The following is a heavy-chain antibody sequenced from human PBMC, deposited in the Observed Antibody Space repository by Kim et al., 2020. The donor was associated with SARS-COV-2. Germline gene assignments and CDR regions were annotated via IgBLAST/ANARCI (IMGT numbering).Heavy chain of an antibody. CDR3: SRDGLNHGSGRYYNTRNYDMDV. D-gene: IGHD3-10*01. J-gene: IGHJ6*02. CDR1: GYSFPSYA. Sequence: ASVKVSCKASGYSFPSYAISWVRQAPGQGLEWMGRISTYNGDTNYAQRLQGRVTMTTDTSTSTADMELRSLRSDDTAVFYCSRDGLNHGSGRYYNTRNYDMDVWGQGTTVTVSS. CDR2: ISTYNGDT. V-gene: IGHV1-18*04.